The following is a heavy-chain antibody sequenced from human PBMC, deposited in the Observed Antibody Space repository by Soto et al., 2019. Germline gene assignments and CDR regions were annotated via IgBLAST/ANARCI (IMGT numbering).Heavy chain of an antibody. CDR2: IYHSGRT. V-gene: IGHV4-4*02. Sequence: QVQLQESGPGLVKPSGTLSLTCAVSGGSISSSNWWSWVRQPPGKGLEWIGEIYHSGRTNYNPSLKSRVTISVDKSKNQYSLKLSSVTAADTAVYYCARDYMVRGVMRWFDPWGQGTLVTVSS. J-gene: IGHJ5*02. CDR3: ARDYMVRGVMRWFDP. D-gene: IGHD3-10*01. CDR1: GGSISSSNW.